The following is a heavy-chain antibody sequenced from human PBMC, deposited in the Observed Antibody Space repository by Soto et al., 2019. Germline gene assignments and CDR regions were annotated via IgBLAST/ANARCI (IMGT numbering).Heavy chain of an antibody. CDR3: ARDQERWITVTTCGI. Sequence: ASVKVSCKASGYTFTSYGISWVRQAPGQGLEWMGWISAYNGNTNYAQKLQGRVTMTTDTSTSTAYMELRSLRSDDTAVYYCARDQERWITVTTCGIWGQGTTVTGSS. J-gene: IGHJ6*02. V-gene: IGHV1-18*01. CDR2: ISAYNGNT. CDR1: GYTFTSYG. D-gene: IGHD4-17*01.